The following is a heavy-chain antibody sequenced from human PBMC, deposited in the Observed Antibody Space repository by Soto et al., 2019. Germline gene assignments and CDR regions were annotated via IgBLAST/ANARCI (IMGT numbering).Heavy chain of an antibody. D-gene: IGHD3-10*02. V-gene: IGHV1-3*01. Sequence: QVHLVQSGAEVKEPGASVRLSCRTSRYNFANNAMQWVRQAPGQTFEWLGWTNGGNGDTRYSQKFQARVTLSKDTYANTFYMEMSSLTPEDTAVYYCARGGWMLVEGSHYYHAMDVWGQGTTVTVSS. CDR1: RYNFANNA. CDR3: ARGGWMLVEGSHYYHAMDV. CDR2: TNGGNGDT. J-gene: IGHJ6*02.